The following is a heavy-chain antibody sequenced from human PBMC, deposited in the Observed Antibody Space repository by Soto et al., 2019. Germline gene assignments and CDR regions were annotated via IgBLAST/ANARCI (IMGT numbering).Heavy chain of an antibody. D-gene: IGHD4-4*01. J-gene: IGHJ4*02. V-gene: IGHV1-18*01. CDR3: AVCNFPRDSTCPVFHEY. CDR2: IIAYSGNT. CDR1: CSTFTSYG. Sequence: GASAKVSCKDCCSTFTSYGIRLLRHYKGQWLECMLWIIAYSGNTNYAQKFQDRVTMTTDTSTSTAYMELRSLTSDDTALFYCAVCNFPRDSTCPVFHEYWGQGTLVTVSS.